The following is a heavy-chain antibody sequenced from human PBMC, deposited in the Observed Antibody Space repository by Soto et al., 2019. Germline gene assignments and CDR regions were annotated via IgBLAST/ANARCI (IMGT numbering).Heavy chain of an antibody. CDR2: IYHTGST. V-gene: IGHV4-4*02. CDR1: SGSISSSYW. Sequence: SETLSLTCTISSGSISSSYWWNWVRQPPGKGLEWIGQIYHTGSTDYNPSLKSRVTISVDKSKNQFSLKLSSVTAADTAVYYCATSKSKTFDYWGQGTLVTVSS. J-gene: IGHJ4*02. CDR3: ATSKSKTFDY.